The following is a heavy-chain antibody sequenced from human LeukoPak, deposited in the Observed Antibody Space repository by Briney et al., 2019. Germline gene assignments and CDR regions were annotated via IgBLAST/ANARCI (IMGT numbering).Heavy chain of an antibody. D-gene: IGHD6-6*01. Sequence: PGGSLRLSCAASGFTFSSYEMNWVRQAPGKGLEWVSYITSGGTTIDYADSVKGRFTISRDNAKNSLYLQMNSLRAEDTAVYYCARGGAARPDIWGQGTMVIVSS. CDR2: ITSGGTTI. CDR3: ARGGAARPDI. V-gene: IGHV3-48*03. J-gene: IGHJ3*02. CDR1: GFTFSSYE.